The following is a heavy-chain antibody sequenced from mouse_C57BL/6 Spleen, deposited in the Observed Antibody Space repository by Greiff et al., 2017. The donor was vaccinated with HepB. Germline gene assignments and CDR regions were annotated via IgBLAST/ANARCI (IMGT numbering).Heavy chain of an antibody. V-gene: IGHV1-69*01. J-gene: IGHJ2*01. CDR1: GYPFTSYW. Sequence: VQLQQPGAELVMPGASVKLSCKASGYPFTSYWMHWVKQRPGQGLEWIGEIDPSDSYTNYNHKFKGKSTLTVDKSSSTAYMQLSSLTSEDSAVYYCARGRRNYYGSFDYWGQGTTLTVSS. D-gene: IGHD1-1*01. CDR2: IDPSDSYT. CDR3: ARGRRNYYGSFDY.